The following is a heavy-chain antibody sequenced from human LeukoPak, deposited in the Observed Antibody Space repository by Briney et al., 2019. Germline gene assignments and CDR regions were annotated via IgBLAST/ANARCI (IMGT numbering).Heavy chain of an antibody. Sequence: PSETLSLTCAVYGGSFSSYYWGWIRQPPGKGLEWIGSIYYSGSTYYNPSLKSRVTISVDTSKNQFSLKLSSVTAADTAVYYCARHSSDYGDYAHFDYWGQGTLVTVSS. D-gene: IGHD4-17*01. CDR1: GGSFSSYY. J-gene: IGHJ4*02. CDR3: ARHSSDYGDYAHFDY. V-gene: IGHV4-39*01. CDR2: IYYSGST.